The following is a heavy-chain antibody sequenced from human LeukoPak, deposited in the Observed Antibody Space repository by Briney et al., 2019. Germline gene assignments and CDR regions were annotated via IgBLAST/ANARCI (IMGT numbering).Heavy chain of an antibody. V-gene: IGHV3-33*06. J-gene: IGHJ4*02. CDR2: IWYDGTNK. D-gene: IGHD6-19*01. CDR1: GFTFSRYG. Sequence: GGSLRLSCAASGFTFSRYGMQWVRQAPGKGLEWVAVIWYDGTNKNYADSVKGRFTISRDNSKNTLYLQMNSLRAEDTAVYYCAKVRTWSSIAVDWGQGTLVTVSS. CDR3: AKVRTWSSIAVD.